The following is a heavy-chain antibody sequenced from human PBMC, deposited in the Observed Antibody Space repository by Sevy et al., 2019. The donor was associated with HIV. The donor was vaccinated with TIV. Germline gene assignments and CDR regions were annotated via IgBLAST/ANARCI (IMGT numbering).Heavy chain of an antibody. J-gene: IGHJ6*02. CDR2: IYSDSNT. Sequence: AGSLRLSCAASGFTVSSNYMSWVRQAPGKGLEWVSVIYSDSNTYYADSVKGRFTISRDNSNNTLYLQMKSLRAEDTAVYYCAKGLILEWSWYGMDVWGQGTTVTVSS. V-gene: IGHV3-53*01. CDR1: GFTVSSNY. CDR3: AKGLILEWSWYGMDV. D-gene: IGHD3-3*01.